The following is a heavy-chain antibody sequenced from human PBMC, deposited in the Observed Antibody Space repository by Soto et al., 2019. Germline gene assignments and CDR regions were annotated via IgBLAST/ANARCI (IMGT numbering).Heavy chain of an antibody. J-gene: IGHJ1*01. CDR2: ISGYNGNT. D-gene: IGHD2-15*01. Sequence: QVQLVQSGAEVKKPGASVKVSCKGSGYTFTSYGISWVRQAPGHGLEWMGWISGYNGNTNYAQKLQGRVTMTTDTSTSTAYMEVRSLRSDDTAVYYCARDLGEDCSGGSCYDGEYFLQWGQGTLVTVSS. CDR1: GYTFTSYG. V-gene: IGHV1-18*01. CDR3: ARDLGEDCSGGSCYDGEYFLQ.